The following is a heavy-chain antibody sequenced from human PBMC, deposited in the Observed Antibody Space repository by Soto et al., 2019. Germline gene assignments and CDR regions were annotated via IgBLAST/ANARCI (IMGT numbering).Heavy chain of an antibody. D-gene: IGHD2-2*01. CDR1: GYTFSRYG. CDR3: ARDERGTCTGTNCYHFDY. J-gene: IGHJ4*02. V-gene: IGHV1-18*04. CDR2: TSANNDNT. Sequence: QVQLVQSGSEVKEPGASVKVSCKASGYTFSRYGISWVRQAPGQGLEWMAWTSANNDNTNYAEKLQGRVTLTTDTSTGTAYMELRSLRSDDTAVYYCARDERGTCTGTNCYHFDYWGQGTLVTVSS.